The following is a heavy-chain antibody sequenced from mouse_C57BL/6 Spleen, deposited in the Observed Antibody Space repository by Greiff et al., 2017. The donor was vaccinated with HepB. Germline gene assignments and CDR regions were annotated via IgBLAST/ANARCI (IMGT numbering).Heavy chain of an antibody. CDR2: IYPGSGSP. CDR3: AREMKDYDEAMDY. Sequence: QVQLQQSGAELVKPGASVKMSCKASGYTFTSYWITWVKQRPGQGLEWIGDIYPGSGSPNYNEKFKSKATLTVDTSSSTAYMQLSSLTSEDSAVYYCAREMKDYDEAMDYWGQGTSVTVSS. D-gene: IGHD2-4*01. J-gene: IGHJ4*01. CDR1: GYTFTSYW. V-gene: IGHV1-55*01.